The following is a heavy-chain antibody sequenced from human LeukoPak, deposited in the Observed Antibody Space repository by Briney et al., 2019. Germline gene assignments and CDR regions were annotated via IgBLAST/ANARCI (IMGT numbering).Heavy chain of an antibody. CDR1: GFIFNSYG. V-gene: IGHV3-30*02. Sequence: PGGSLRLSCAASGFIFNSYGMHWVRQAPGKGLEWVAFIRYDGSNKYYADYVKGRFTISRDNSKNTLYLQMNSLRVVDTAVYYCATLPYYYDSSGSYYFDYRGQGTLVTVSS. J-gene: IGHJ4*02. D-gene: IGHD3-22*01. CDR2: IRYDGSNK. CDR3: ATLPYYYDSSGSYYFDY.